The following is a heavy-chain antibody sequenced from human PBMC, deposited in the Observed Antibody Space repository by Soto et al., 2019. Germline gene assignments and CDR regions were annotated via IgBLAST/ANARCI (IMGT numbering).Heavy chain of an antibody. D-gene: IGHD1-20*01. CDR3: ARGGITFGYYYYYGMDV. V-gene: IGHV4-34*01. Sequence: SETLSLTCAVSGGSISSGGYSWSWIRQPPGKGLEWIGEINHSGSTNYNPSLKSRVTISVDTSKNQFSLKLSSVTAADTAVYYCARGGITFGYYYYYGMDVWGQGTTVTVSS. J-gene: IGHJ6*02. CDR1: GGSISSGGYS. CDR2: INHSGST.